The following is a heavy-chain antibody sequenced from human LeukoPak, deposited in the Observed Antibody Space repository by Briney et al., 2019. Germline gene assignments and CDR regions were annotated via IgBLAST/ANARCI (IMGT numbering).Heavy chain of an antibody. D-gene: IGHD3-9*01. CDR3: ARASYFDTPYYFDY. V-gene: IGHV4-59*01. CDR1: GFTFSSYS. Sequence: GSLRLSCAASGFTFSSYSMNWVRQPPGKGLEWIGYIYYSGSTNYNPSLKSRVTISVDTSKNQFSLKLSSVTAADTAVYYCARASYFDTPYYFDYWGQGTLVTVSS. J-gene: IGHJ4*02. CDR2: IYYSGST.